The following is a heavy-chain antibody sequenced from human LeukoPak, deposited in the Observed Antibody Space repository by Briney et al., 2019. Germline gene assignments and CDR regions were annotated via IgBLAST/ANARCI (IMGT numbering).Heavy chain of an antibody. D-gene: IGHD4-17*01. Sequence: GGSLRLSCAASGFTFSSYWMSWVRQAPGKGLEWVANIKQDGSEKYYVDSVKGRFTISRDNAKNSLYLQMNSPRAEDTAVYYCARDPATPTVTTFRLDSYWGQGTLVTVSS. CDR1: GFTFSSYW. V-gene: IGHV3-7*01. CDR3: ARDPATPTVTTFRLDSY. J-gene: IGHJ4*02. CDR2: IKQDGSEK.